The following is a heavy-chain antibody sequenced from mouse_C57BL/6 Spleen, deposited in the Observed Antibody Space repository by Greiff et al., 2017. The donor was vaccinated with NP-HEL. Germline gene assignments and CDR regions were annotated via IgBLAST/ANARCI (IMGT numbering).Heavy chain of an antibody. CDR2: IYPSDSET. CDR3: ARGDGYYGYFDV. D-gene: IGHD2-3*01. J-gene: IGHJ1*03. Sequence: QVQLQQPGAELVRPGSSVKLSCKASGYTFTSYWMDWVKQRPGQGLEWIGNIYPSDSETHYNQKFKDKATLPVDKSSSTAYMQLSSLTSEDSAVYYCARGDGYYGYFDVWGTGTTVTVSS. V-gene: IGHV1-61*01. CDR1: GYTFTSYW.